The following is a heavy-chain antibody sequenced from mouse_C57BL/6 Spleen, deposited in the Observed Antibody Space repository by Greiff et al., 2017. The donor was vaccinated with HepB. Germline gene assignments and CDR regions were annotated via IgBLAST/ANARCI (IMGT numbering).Heavy chain of an antibody. Sequence: QVQLQQPGAELVMPGASVKLSCKASGYTFTSYWMHWVKQRPGQGLEWIGEIDPSDSYTNYNQKFKGKSTLTVDKSSSTAYMQLSSLTSEDSAVYYCARAAPEYAMDYWGQGTSVTVSS. CDR1: GYTFTSYW. D-gene: IGHD6-1*01. V-gene: IGHV1-69*01. CDR3: ARAAPEYAMDY. J-gene: IGHJ4*01. CDR2: IDPSDSYT.